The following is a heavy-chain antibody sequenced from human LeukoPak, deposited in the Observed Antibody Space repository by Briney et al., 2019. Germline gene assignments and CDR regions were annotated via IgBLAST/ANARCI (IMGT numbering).Heavy chain of an antibody. Sequence: PGGSLRLSCAVSGFTVSSNYMSWARQAPGKGLEWVSVVYGGGTTYYADSVKGRFTVSRDNSKNTLYLQMNSLRPEGTAMYYCARDHYGSGSYFHDYWGQGTLVTVSS. CDR3: ARDHYGSGSYFHDY. CDR2: VYGGGTT. V-gene: IGHV3-53*05. D-gene: IGHD3-10*01. CDR1: GFTVSSNY. J-gene: IGHJ4*02.